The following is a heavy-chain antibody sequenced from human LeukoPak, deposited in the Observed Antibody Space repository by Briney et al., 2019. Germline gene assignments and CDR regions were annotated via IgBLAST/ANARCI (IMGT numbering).Heavy chain of an antibody. CDR1: GYTLTELS. D-gene: IGHD3-10*01. Sequence: ASVKVSCKVSGYTLTELSMHWVRQAPGKGLEWKGGFDPEDGETIYAQKFQGRVTMTEDTSTDTAYMELSSLRSEDTAVYYCATGLWFGESHFDYWGQGTLVTVSS. CDR3: ATGLWFGESHFDY. J-gene: IGHJ4*02. CDR2: FDPEDGET. V-gene: IGHV1-24*01.